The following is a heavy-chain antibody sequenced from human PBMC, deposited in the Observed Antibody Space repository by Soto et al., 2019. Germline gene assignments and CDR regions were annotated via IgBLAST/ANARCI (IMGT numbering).Heavy chain of an antibody. CDR1: GGSISSYY. D-gene: IGHD3-3*01. V-gene: IGHV4-59*01. J-gene: IGHJ5*02. CDR2: IYYSGST. CDR3: ARDHLDGEGFDP. Sequence: SETLSLTCTVSGGSISSYYWSWIRQPPGKGLEWIGYIYYSGSTNYNPSLKSRVTISVETSKKQFSLKLSSVAAAETAVYYCARDHLDGEGFDPWGQATLVTVSS.